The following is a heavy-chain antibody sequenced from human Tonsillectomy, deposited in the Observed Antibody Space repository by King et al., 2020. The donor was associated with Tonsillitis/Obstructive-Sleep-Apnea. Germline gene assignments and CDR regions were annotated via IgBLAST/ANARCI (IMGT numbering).Heavy chain of an antibody. D-gene: IGHD4-23*01. V-gene: IGHV4-34*01. Sequence: VQLQQWGAGLLKPSETLSLTCAVYGGSFSGYYWSWIRQPPGKGLEWIGEISHSGSTSYNPSLESRVTISVDTSKNQFSLKLRSVTAADTAVYYCARGVYGGNSDWFFDLWGRGTLVTVSS. CDR3: ARGVYGGNSDWFFDL. CDR2: ISHSGST. CDR1: GGSFSGYY. J-gene: IGHJ2*01.